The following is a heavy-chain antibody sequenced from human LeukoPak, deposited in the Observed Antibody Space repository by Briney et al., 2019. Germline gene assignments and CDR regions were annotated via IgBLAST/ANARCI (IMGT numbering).Heavy chain of an antibody. J-gene: IGHJ4*02. Sequence: PGGSLRLSCAASTFSFSDFWMSWVRQAPGKGLEWVGNIKQDGSEKNYVDSVKGRFTISRDNAKNSLYLQMNSLRAEDTAVYYCARDKAVGPTLLDYWGQGTLVTVSS. CDR1: TFSFSDFW. CDR3: ARDKAVGPTLLDY. CDR2: IKQDGSEK. D-gene: IGHD1-26*01. V-gene: IGHV3-7*01.